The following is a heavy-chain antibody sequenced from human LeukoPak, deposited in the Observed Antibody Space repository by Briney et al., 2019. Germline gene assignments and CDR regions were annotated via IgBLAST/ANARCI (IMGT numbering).Heavy chain of an antibody. CDR3: ARLANYCSGGSCYPDAFDI. D-gene: IGHD2-15*01. CDR2: IYPGDSDT. J-gene: IGHJ3*02. CDR1: GYRFTTYW. V-gene: IGHV5-51*01. Sequence: GESLKISCKGSGYRFTTYWIGWVRQMPGKGLEWMGVIYPGDSDTRYSPSFQGQVTISADKSISTASLQWSSLKASDTAMYYCARLANYCSGGSCYPDAFDIWGQGTMVTVSS.